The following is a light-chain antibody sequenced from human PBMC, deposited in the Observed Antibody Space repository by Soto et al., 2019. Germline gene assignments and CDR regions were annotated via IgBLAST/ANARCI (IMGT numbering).Light chain of an antibody. V-gene: IGKV3-20*01. Sequence: EIVLTQSPDTLSLSPGETATLSCRASQTVIHNYLAWHQQKPGQAPRLLIYDASSRATGIPDRFSGGGSGTDFTLTISRLEPEDFAVYYCQHYGSSPPITFGQGTRLEI. CDR3: QHYGSSPPIT. CDR2: DAS. CDR1: QTVIHNY. J-gene: IGKJ5*01.